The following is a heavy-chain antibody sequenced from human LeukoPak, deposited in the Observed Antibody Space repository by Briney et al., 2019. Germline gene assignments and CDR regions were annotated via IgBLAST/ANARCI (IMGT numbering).Heavy chain of an antibody. CDR2: IIPISGIA. CDR3: ARDIVVVVAATDYYYYYGMDV. CDR1: GGTFSSYA. Sequence: SVKVSCKASGGTFSSYAISWVRQAPGQGLEWMGRIIPISGIANYAQKFQGRVTITADKSTSTAYMELSSLRSEDTAVYYCARDIVVVVAATDYYYYYGMDVWGQGTTVTVSS. D-gene: IGHD2-15*01. V-gene: IGHV1-69*04. J-gene: IGHJ6*02.